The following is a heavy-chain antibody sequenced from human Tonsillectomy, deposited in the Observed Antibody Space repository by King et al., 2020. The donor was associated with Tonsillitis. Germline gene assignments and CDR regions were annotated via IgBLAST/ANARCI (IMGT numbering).Heavy chain of an antibody. Sequence: VQLVESGGGVVQPGRSLRLSCAASGFTFSSHGMHWVRRAPGRGLEWVAVISYDGSNKYYGDSVKGRFTISRDNSKNSLYLQMNSLRQEDTAVYYCAKDVDECTNGGCGALDIWGQGTAVTVSS. CDR1: GFTFSSHG. J-gene: IGHJ6*02. D-gene: IGHD2-8*01. V-gene: IGHV3-30*18. CDR2: ISYDGSNK. CDR3: AKDVDECTNGGCGALDI.